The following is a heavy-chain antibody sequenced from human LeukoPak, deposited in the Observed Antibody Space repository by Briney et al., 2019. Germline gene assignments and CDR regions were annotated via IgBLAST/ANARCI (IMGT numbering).Heavy chain of an antibody. CDR3: ARLRSGYGSGSFDY. D-gene: IGHD3-10*01. CDR1: EFSFTSYW. V-gene: IGHV5-51*01. Sequence: GESVKISCKGSEFSFTSYWIAWVRQMPGRGLEYMAIIYPADGDTRYSPSFQGQVTISAGTSISTAYLQWSSLKASDTAIYFCARLRSGYGSGSFDYWGQGTLITVSS. CDR2: IYPADGDT. J-gene: IGHJ4*02.